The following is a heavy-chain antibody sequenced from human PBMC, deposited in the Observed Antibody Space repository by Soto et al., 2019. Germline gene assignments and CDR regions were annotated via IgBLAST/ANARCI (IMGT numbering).Heavy chain of an antibody. CDR1: AYTFASYG. V-gene: IGHV1-18*01. CDR3: ASDREYCGNDSPHYFTS. J-gene: IGHJ5*01. CDR2: ISAYSVTT. Sequence: QVQLVQSGAEVKTPGASVKVSCKASAYTFASYGISWVRQAPGQELEWMGWISAYSVTTKYAQKFEGRVIMTTDTTNSPSDMDLRCLRSEDTDVDSCASDREYCGNDSPHYFTSWGHGNPVTVAS. D-gene: IGHD2-21*02.